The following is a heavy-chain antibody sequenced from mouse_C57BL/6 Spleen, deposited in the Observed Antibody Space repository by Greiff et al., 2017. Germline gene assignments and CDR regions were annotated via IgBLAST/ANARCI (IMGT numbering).Heavy chain of an antibody. D-gene: IGHD1-1*01. CDR1: GYAFSSYW. CDR2: IYPGDGDT. CDR3: ARWVTTVYFDY. Sequence: VQLQQSGAELVKPGASVKISCKASGYAFSSYWMNWVKQRPGKGLEWIGQIYPGDGDTNYNGKFKGKATLTADKSSSTAYMQLSSLTSEDSAVYFCARWVTTVYFDYWGQGTTLTVSS. V-gene: IGHV1-80*01. J-gene: IGHJ2*01.